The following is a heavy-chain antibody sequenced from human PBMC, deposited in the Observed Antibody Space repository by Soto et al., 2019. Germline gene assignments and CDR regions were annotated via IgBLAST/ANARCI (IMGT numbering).Heavy chain of an antibody. Sequence: QVQLVQSGAEVKKPGSSVKVSCKVSGGTFSSYAIGWVRQAPGHGLEWMGGIIPITGTVNYAHKFQGRATITADESTTTVYMALSSLRSEDTAVYYCAREYSSSAKYLYFDVWGRCTLVTVAS. CDR1: GGTFSSYA. CDR3: AREYSSSAKYLYFDV. V-gene: IGHV1-69*01. D-gene: IGHD6-6*01. J-gene: IGHJ2*01. CDR2: IIPITGTV.